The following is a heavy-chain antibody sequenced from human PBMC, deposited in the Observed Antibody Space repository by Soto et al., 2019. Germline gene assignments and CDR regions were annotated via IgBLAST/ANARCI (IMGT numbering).Heavy chain of an antibody. CDR3: ARDARRTGTGGMDV. Sequence: PSETLSLTCTASGGSISSGGYYWSWIRQHPGKGLEWIGYIYYSGSTYYNPSLKSRVTISVDTSKNQFSLKLSSVTAADTAVYYCARDARRTGTGGMDVWGQGTTVTVSS. CDR2: IYYSGST. D-gene: IGHD1-7*01. J-gene: IGHJ6*02. CDR1: GGSISSGGYY. V-gene: IGHV4-31*03.